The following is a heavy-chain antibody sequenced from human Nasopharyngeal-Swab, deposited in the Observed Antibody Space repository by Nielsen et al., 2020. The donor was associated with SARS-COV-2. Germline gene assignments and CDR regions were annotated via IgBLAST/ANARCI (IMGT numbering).Heavy chain of an antibody. D-gene: IGHD4-17*01. V-gene: IGHV1-46*01. CDR3: ARAEMRTTVTTYWNY. CDR2: INPSGGST. Sequence: ASVKVSCKASGYTFTSYYMHWARQAPGQGLEWMGIINPSGGSTSYAQKSQGRVTMTRDTSTSTVYMELSSLRSEDTAVYYCARAEMRTTVTTYWNYWGQGTLVTVSS. J-gene: IGHJ4*02. CDR1: GYTFTSYY.